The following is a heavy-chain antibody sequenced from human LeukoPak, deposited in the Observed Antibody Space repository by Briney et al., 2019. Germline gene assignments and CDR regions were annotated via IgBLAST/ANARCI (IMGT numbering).Heavy chain of an antibody. CDR1: GGAISRYY. CDR3: ARNTAALSHTTI. Sequence: PSQTLSRTSTVPGGAISRYYWSWIRHPPGKGLDWIGYIDYRGITNYKPSLKRRVTISVDTYKKQFYLKLSSVSAADTAVYYCARNTAALSHTTIWGRGTRVTV. J-gene: IGHJ4*02. D-gene: IGHD6-13*01. V-gene: IGHV4-59*08. CDR2: IDYRGIT.